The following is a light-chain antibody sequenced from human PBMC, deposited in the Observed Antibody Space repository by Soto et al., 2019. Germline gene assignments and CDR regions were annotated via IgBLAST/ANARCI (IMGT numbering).Light chain of an antibody. J-gene: IGLJ1*01. CDR3: CSYTSSSTLYV. CDR2: DVS. V-gene: IGLV2-14*01. Sequence: QSALTQPASVSGSPGQSITISCTGTSSDVGGYNYVSWYQQHPGKAPKLMIYDVSNRPSGVSNRFSGSKSGNTASLTISGLQAEDKADYYCCSYTSSSTLYVFGTGTKVTVL. CDR1: SSDVGGYNY.